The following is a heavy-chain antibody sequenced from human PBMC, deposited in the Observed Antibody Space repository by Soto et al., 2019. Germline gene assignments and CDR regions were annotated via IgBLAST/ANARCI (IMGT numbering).Heavy chain of an antibody. CDR1: GFTFSSSW. D-gene: IGHD2-15*01. CDR2: MNPDGSAI. J-gene: IGHJ4*02. CDR3: VPGWSEY. Sequence: EVQLVESGGGLVQPGGSLRLSCVVSGFTFSSSWMHWVRQGPGKGLVWVSRMNPDGSAINYADSVKGRFTTSRDNAKNILYLQMNSLRAEDTARYYCVPGWSEYWGQGTLVTVSS. V-gene: IGHV3-74*01.